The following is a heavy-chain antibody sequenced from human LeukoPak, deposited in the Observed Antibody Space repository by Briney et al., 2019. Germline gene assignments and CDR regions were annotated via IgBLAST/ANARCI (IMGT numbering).Heavy chain of an antibody. CDR2: IYTSSST. Sequence: PSETLSLTCTASGGSISSYYRSWIRQPPGKGLEWIWRIYTSSSTNYNPSLKSRLPMSVDTSKNQFSLKLSSVTAADTAVYYCASASEARDAFDIWGQGTMVTVSS. CDR1: GGSISSYY. J-gene: IGHJ3*02. V-gene: IGHV4-4*07. CDR3: ASASEARDAFDI.